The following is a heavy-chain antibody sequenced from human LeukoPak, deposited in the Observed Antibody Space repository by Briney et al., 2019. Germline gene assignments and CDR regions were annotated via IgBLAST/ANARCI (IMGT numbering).Heavy chain of an antibody. V-gene: IGHV1-18*01. D-gene: IGHD3-10*01. Sequence: ASVKVSCKASGYTFTSYGISWVRQAPGQGLEWMGWISAYNGNTNYAQKLQDRVTMTTDTSTTIAYMELRSLRSDDTAVYYCARRSDRYASGTYYNVGVDYWGQGTLVTVSS. CDR3: ARRSDRYASGTYYNVGVDY. CDR2: ISAYNGNT. J-gene: IGHJ4*02. CDR1: GYTFTSYG.